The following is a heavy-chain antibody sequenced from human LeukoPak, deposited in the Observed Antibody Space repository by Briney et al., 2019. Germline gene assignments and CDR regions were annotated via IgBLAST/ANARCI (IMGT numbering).Heavy chain of an antibody. D-gene: IGHD4/OR15-4a*01. CDR3: ARLTGYYYYYMDV. Sequence: SETLSLTCAVYGGSFSGNYWSWIRQPPGKGLEWIGEINHSGSTNYNPSLKSRVTISVDTSKNQFSLKLSSVTAADTAVYYCARLTGYYYYYMDVWGKGTTVTVSS. CDR1: GGSFSGNY. CDR2: INHSGST. V-gene: IGHV4-34*01. J-gene: IGHJ6*03.